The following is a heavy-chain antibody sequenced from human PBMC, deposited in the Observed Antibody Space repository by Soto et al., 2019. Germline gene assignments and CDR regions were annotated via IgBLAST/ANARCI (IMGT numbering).Heavy chain of an antibody. CDR3: ARDQAVDYDYIWGTSHGAFDI. D-gene: IGHD3-16*01. J-gene: IGHJ3*02. Sequence: QVQLVQSGAEVKKPGSSVKVSCKASGGTFSSYTISWVRQAPGQGLEWMGRIIPILGIANYAQKFQGRVTITADKSTSTAYMELSSLRSEDTAVYYCARDQAVDYDYIWGTSHGAFDIWGQGTMVTVSS. CDR2: IIPILGIA. V-gene: IGHV1-69*08. CDR1: GGTFSSYT.